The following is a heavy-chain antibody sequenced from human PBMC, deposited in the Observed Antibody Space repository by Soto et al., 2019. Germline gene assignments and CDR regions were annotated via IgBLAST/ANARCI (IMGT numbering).Heavy chain of an antibody. V-gene: IGHV4-4*02. Sequence: QVQLQESGPGLVKPSETLSLTCVVSTDSMNTKNKWWKWVRQPPGKGLVWIGERSGGGDARYKPSLKSRVSISVHKSKGPLSLNPRSVTAADTAVYYCARDTKAPTKQWYFDLWGRGTLVLVSS. CDR2: RSGGGDA. CDR3: ARDTKAPTKQWYFDL. J-gene: IGHJ2*01. D-gene: IGHD1-1*01. CDR1: TDSMNTKNKW.